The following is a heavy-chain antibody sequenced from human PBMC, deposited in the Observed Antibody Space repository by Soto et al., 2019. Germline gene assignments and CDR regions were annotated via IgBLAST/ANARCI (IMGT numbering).Heavy chain of an antibody. CDR2: ISYDGSNK. V-gene: IGHV3-30-3*01. J-gene: IGHJ4*02. Sequence: GGSLRLSCAASGFTFSSYAMHWVRQAPGKGLEWVAVISYDGSNKYYADSVKGRFTISRDNSKNTLYLQMNSLRAEDTAVYYCARDEGGSYLVDYWGQGTLVTVSS. D-gene: IGHD1-26*01. CDR3: ARDEGGSYLVDY. CDR1: GFTFSSYA.